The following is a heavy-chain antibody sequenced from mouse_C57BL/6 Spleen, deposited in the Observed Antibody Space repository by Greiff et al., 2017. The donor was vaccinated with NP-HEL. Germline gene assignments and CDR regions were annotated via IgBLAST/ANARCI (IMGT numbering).Heavy chain of an antibody. CDR2: ISSGSSTI. CDR1: GFTFSDYG. Sequence: EVQRVESGGGLVKPGGSLKLSCAASGFTFSDYGMHWVRQAPEKGLEWVAYISSGSSTIYYADTVKGRFTISRDNAKNTLVLQMTSLRSEDTAMYYCARSMVTRAMDYWGQGTSVTVSS. D-gene: IGHD2-2*01. V-gene: IGHV5-17*01. J-gene: IGHJ4*01. CDR3: ARSMVTRAMDY.